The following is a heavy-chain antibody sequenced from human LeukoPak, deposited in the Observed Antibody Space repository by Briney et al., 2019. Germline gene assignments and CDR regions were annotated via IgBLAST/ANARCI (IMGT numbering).Heavy chain of an antibody. CDR3: ARDHEPGIAVAGAGGY. D-gene: IGHD6-19*01. CDR1: GFTFSSYG. V-gene: IGHV3-30*02. J-gene: IGHJ4*02. CDR2: IRYDGSNR. Sequence: PGGSLRLSCAASGFTFSSYGMYWVRQAPGKGLEWVAFIRYDGSNRYYADSVKGRFTISRDNSKNTLYLQMNSLRAEDTAVYYCARDHEPGIAVAGAGGYWGQGTLVTVSS.